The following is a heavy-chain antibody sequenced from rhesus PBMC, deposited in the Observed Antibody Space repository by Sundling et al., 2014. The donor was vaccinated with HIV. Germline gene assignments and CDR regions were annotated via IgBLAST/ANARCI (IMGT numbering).Heavy chain of an antibody. J-gene: IGHJ4*01. V-gene: IGHV4-80*01. Sequence: QVLLQESGPGLVKPSETLSLTCTVSGVSISSYWWSWIRQPPGKGLEWIGEINGNSGSTDYNPSLKSRVTLSVDTSKNQFSLRLNSVTAADTAVYYCARGLYGSGGWYPYQFDYWGHGSPGHRLL. CDR3: ARGLYGSGGWYPYQFDY. D-gene: IGHD6-31*01. CDR2: INGNSGST. CDR1: GVSISSYW.